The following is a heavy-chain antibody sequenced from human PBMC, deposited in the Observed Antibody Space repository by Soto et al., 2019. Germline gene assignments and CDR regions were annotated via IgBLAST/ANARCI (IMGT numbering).Heavy chain of an antibody. J-gene: IGHJ6*02. CDR2: IIPIFGTA. CDR3: ARAVVVVPAAPYYYYGMDV. V-gene: IGHV1-69*13. CDR1: GYTFTSYA. Sequence: SVKVSCKASGYTFTSYAISWVRQAPGQGLERMGGIIPIFGTANYAQKFQGRVTITADESTSTAYMELSSLRSEDTAVYYCARAVVVVPAAPYYYYGMDVWGQGTTVTV. D-gene: IGHD2-2*01.